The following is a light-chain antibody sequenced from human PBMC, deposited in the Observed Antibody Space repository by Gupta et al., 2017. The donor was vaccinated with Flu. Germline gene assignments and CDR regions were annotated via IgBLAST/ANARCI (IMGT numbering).Light chain of an antibody. V-gene: IGKV3-20*01. Sequence: EIVLTQSPGTLSLSPGERATLSCRASQSVSSSYLAWYQQKPGQAPRLLISGASSRATGIPDRFSGSGSGTEFTLTISRLEPEDFAVYYCQHESSSPGTFGQGTKVEIK. CDR1: QSVSSSY. CDR2: GAS. J-gene: IGKJ1*01. CDR3: QHESSSPGT.